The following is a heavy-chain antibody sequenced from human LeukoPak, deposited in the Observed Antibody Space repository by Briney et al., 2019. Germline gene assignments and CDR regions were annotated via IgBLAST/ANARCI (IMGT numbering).Heavy chain of an antibody. J-gene: IGHJ4*02. Sequence: PSGTLSLTCGVSGGSISNTNWWTWVRQPPGKRLEWIGEVNLQGSTNYNLSLKSRVAISVDKSENHISLKLTSVTAADTAVYYCAREGGPYRPLDYSGQGTLVTVAS. CDR1: GGSISNTNW. V-gene: IGHV4-4*02. CDR2: VNLQGST. CDR3: AREGGPYRPLDY.